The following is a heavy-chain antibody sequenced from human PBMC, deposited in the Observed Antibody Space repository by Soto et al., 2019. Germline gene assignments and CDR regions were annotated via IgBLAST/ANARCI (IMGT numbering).Heavy chain of an antibody. D-gene: IGHD4-4*01. CDR3: TRGGDDYKNGH. V-gene: IGHV4-61*01. CDR1: GGSVNIGTYY. Sequence: QVQLQESGPGLVKPSETLSLTCTVPGGSVNIGTYYWGWIRQPPGKGLEWIGFIHYSGSTNYNPSLKRRVTMSVDTSKIQFSLKLTSVNAADTAVYYCTRGGDDYKNGHWGQGTLVTVSS. J-gene: IGHJ4*02. CDR2: IHYSGST.